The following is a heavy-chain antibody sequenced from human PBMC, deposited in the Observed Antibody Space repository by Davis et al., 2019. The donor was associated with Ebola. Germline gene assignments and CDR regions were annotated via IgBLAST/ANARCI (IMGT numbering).Heavy chain of an antibody. CDR1: GYTFTNYG. V-gene: IGHV1-18*01. Sequence: ASVKVSCKASGYTFTNYGISWVRQAPGQGLEWMGWISAYNGNIKSAQKFQGRVTMTTDTSTTTAYMELRSLRFDDTAVYYCARDAKESHNGMDVWGQGTTVTVSS. CDR3: ARDAKESHNGMDV. J-gene: IGHJ6*02. CDR2: ISAYNGNI.